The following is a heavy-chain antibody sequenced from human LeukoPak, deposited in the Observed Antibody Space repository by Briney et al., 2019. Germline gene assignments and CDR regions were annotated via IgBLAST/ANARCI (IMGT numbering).Heavy chain of an antibody. J-gene: IGHJ4*02. Sequence: GGSLRLSCAASGFTFSSHAMTWVRQAPGKGLEWGSSITGSGGSTFYAASVKGRFTISRDNSTNTLYLQMNSLRAEDTAVYYCAKLGISDGIDYWGQGTLVTVSS. V-gene: IGHV3-23*01. D-gene: IGHD1-14*01. CDR3: AKLGISDGIDY. CDR2: ITGSGGST. CDR1: GFTFSSHA.